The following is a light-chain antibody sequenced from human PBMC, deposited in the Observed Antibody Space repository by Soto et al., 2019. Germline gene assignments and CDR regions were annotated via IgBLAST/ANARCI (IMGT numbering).Light chain of an antibody. CDR3: QQYGSSPPIT. CDR1: QSVSSSY. Sequence: IVLPQSPCTLSLSPGERATLSCRASQSVSSSYLAWYQQKPGQAPRLLIYGASSRATGIPDRFSGSGSGTDFTLTISRLEPEDFAVYYCQQYGSSPPITFGQGTRLEIK. CDR2: GAS. V-gene: IGKV3-20*01. J-gene: IGKJ5*01.